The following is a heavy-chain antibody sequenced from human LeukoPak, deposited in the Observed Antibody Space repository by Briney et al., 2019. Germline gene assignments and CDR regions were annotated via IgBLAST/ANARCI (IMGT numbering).Heavy chain of an antibody. CDR1: GYTFASYG. J-gene: IGHJ3*02. CDR3: ARPRDEYYYGSGSYSAFDI. CDR2: ISGLNGNS. D-gene: IGHD3-10*01. Sequence: ASMKVSCKASGYTFASYGISWVRQAPGQGLEWMGWISGLNGNSNYAQKFQGRVTVTTDTMTTDTSTTTVYMELRSLTSDDTAVYYCARPRDEYYYGSGSYSAFDIWGQGTMVTVSS. V-gene: IGHV1-18*01.